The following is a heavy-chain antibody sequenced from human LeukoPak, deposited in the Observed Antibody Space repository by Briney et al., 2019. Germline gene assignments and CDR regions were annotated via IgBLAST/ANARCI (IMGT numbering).Heavy chain of an antibody. CDR1: GGSISSYY. J-gene: IGHJ4*02. CDR3: ARGGDYVWGSYRRKRADFDY. D-gene: IGHD3-16*02. Sequence: SETLSLTCTVSGGSISSYYWSWIRQPPGKGLEWIGYIYYSGSTNYNPFLKSRVTISVDTSKNQFSLKLSSVTAADTAVYYCARGGDYVWGSYRRKRADFDYWGQGTLVTVSS. V-gene: IGHV4-59*01. CDR2: IYYSGST.